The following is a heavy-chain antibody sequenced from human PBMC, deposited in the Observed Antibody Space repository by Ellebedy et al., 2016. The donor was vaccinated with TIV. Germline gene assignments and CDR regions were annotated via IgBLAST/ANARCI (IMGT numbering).Heavy chain of an antibody. CDR2: IKQDGSVK. CDR1: GFTFTTYW. J-gene: IGHJ4*02. D-gene: IGHD6-19*01. Sequence: PGGSLRLSCAASGFTFTTYWMSWVRQAPGKGLEWVANIKQDGSVKYYVDSVKGRFTISSDNAKNSLHLQMNSLTAEDTAVYYCARSGGWYTPYDYWGQGTLVTVSS. V-gene: IGHV3-7*03. CDR3: ARSGGWYTPYDY.